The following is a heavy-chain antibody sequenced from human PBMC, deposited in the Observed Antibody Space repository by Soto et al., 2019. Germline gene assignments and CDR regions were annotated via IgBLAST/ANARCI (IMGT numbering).Heavy chain of an antibody. V-gene: IGHV1-8*01. J-gene: IGHJ3*02. D-gene: IGHD3-10*01. Sequence: QVQLVQSGAEVKKPGASVKVSCKASGYTFTSYDINWVRQATGQGLEWVGWMNPNSGNTGYAQKFQGRVTMTRNTSIRTAYMELSSVRSDDTVVYYCARGRYYYGSGTHDAFDIWGQGTMVTVSS. CDR1: GYTFTSYD. CDR2: MNPNSGNT. CDR3: ARGRYYYGSGTHDAFDI.